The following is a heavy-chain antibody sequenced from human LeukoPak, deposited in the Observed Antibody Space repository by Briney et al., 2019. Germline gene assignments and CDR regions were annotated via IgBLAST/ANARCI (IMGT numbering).Heavy chain of an antibody. J-gene: IGHJ3*02. CDR1: GGSISSYY. CDR2: IYYSGST. D-gene: IGHD3-16*01. Sequence: SETLSLTCTVSGGSISSYYWSWIRQPPGKGLEWIGYIYYSGSTYYNPSLKSRVTISVDTSKNQFSLKLSSVTAADTAVYYCARDFRGYDAFDIWGQGTMVTVSS. V-gene: IGHV4-59*12. CDR3: ARDFRGYDAFDI.